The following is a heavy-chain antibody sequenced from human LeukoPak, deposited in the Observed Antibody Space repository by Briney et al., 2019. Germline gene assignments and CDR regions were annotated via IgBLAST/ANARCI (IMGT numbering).Heavy chain of an antibody. V-gene: IGHV1-2*02. Sequence: GASVKVSCKASGYTFTGYYMHWVRQAPGQGLEWMGWINPNSGGTNYAQKFQGRVTMTRDTSISTAYMELSRLRSDDTAVYYCARDFSEILWWSQSVGTFDYWGQGTLVTVSS. CDR1: GYTFTGYY. D-gene: IGHD2-21*01. J-gene: IGHJ4*02. CDR2: INPNSGGT. CDR3: ARDFSEILWWSQSVGTFDY.